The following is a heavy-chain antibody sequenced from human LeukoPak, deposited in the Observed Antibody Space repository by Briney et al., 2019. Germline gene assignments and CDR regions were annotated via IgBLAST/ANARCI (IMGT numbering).Heavy chain of an antibody. J-gene: IGHJ4*02. Sequence: PGGSLRLSCAASGFTFSSYSMNWVRQAPGKGLEWVSYISSSSSTIYYADSVKGRFTISRDNAKNSLYLQMNSLRAEDTAVYYCARGHGSGSYYPDYWGQGTPVTVSS. CDR1: GFTFSSYS. V-gene: IGHV3-48*01. CDR2: ISSSSSTI. CDR3: ARGHGSGSYYPDY. D-gene: IGHD3-10*01.